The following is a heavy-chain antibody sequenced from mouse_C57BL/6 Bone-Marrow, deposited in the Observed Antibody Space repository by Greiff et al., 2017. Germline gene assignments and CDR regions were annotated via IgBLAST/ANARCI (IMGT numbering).Heavy chain of an antibody. J-gene: IGHJ3*01. CDR1: GYTFTSYW. V-gene: IGHV1-64*01. CDR3: AREKGKNYYGSSPPFAY. CDR2: IHPNSGST. D-gene: IGHD1-1*01. Sequence: QVQLQQPGAELVKPGASVKLSCKASGYTFTSYWMHWVKQRPGQGLAWIGMIHPNSGSTNYNEKFKSKATLTVDKSSSPAYMQLSSLTSEDSAVYYCAREKGKNYYGSSPPFAYWGQGTLVTVSA.